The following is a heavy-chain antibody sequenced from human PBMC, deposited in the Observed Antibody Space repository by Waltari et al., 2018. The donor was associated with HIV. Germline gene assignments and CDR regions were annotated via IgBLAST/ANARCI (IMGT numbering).Heavy chain of an antibody. CDR1: GFTVSSNY. J-gene: IGHJ3*02. CDR2: IYSGGST. D-gene: IGHD1-26*01. V-gene: IGHV3-53*01. Sequence: EVQLVESGGGLIQPGGSLRLSCAASGFTVSSNYMSWVRQAPGTGLEWVSVIYSGGSTYYADSVKGRFTISRDNSKNTLYLQMNSLRAEDTAVYYCAREWGDLRYSGSHGAFDIWGQGTMVTVSS. CDR3: AREWGDLRYSGSHGAFDI.